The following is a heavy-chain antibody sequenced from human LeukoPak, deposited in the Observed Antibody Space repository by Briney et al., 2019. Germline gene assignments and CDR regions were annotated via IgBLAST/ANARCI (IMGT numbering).Heavy chain of an antibody. V-gene: IGHV3-33*01. Sequence: PGGSLRLSCTASGFTVNSFGIHWVRQAPGKGLEWVADIWADGSKRYYADSVRGRFTISRDSSENTVYLQMNSPGDEDTAVYYCARDSDTSGRHWYFDLWGRGTLVTVSS. CDR2: IWADGSKR. CDR3: ARDSDTSGRHWYFDL. D-gene: IGHD3-10*01. J-gene: IGHJ2*01. CDR1: GFTVNSFG.